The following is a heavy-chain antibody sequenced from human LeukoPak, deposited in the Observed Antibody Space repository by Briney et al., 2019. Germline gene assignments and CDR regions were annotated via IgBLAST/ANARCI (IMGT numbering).Heavy chain of an antibody. V-gene: IGHV1-69*05. CDR2: IIPIFGTA. Sequence: ASVKVSCKASGGTFISYAISWVRQAPGQGIEWMGRIIPIFGTANYAQKFQGRVTITTDESTSTAYMELSSLRSEGTAVYYCARDLNWFDPWGQGTLVTVSS. CDR1: GGTFISYA. J-gene: IGHJ5*02. CDR3: ARDLNWFDP.